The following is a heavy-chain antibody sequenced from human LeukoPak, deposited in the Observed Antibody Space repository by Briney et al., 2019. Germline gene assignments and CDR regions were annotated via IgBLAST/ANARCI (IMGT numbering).Heavy chain of an antibody. CDR1: GFTFSTFE. Sequence: GGSLRLSCTASGFTFSTFEMNWVRQAPGTGLEWVSSISSSSSFIYYADSVRFTISRDNAKNSLYLQMNSLRAEDTAVYYCARGIKYSSSWYYFDYWGQGTLVTVSS. D-gene: IGHD6-13*01. J-gene: IGHJ4*02. CDR3: ARGIKYSSSWYYFDY. CDR2: ISSSSSFI. V-gene: IGHV3-21*01.